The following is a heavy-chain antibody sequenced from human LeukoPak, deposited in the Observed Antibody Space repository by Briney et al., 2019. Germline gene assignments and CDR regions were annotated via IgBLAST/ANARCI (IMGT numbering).Heavy chain of an antibody. Sequence: SVKVSCKASGGTFSSYAISWVRQAPGQGLEWMGGIIPIFGTANYAQKFQGRVTITTDESTSTAYMELSSLRSEDTAVYYCARTLRNSSSPFDPWGQGTLVTVSS. CDR1: GGTFSSYA. V-gene: IGHV1-69*05. D-gene: IGHD6-6*01. CDR3: ARTLRNSSSPFDP. J-gene: IGHJ5*02. CDR2: IIPIFGTA.